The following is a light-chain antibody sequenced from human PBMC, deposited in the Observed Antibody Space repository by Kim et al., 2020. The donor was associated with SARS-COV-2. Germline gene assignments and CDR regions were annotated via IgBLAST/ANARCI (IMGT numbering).Light chain of an antibody. Sequence: DIQMTQPPSSLSASVGDRVTITCRASQNIDKYLNWYQQKPGKAPKLLIYAASSLQSGVPSRFSGSGSGTDFTLTITTLQPEDFATYYCQQSFSAFEAFGGGTKVDIK. CDR1: QNIDKY. J-gene: IGKJ4*01. CDR2: AAS. V-gene: IGKV1-39*01. CDR3: QQSFSAFEA.